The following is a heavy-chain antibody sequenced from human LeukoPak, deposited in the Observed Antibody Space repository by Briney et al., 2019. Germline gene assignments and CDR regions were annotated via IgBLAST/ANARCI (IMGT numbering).Heavy chain of an antibody. CDR2: INHSGST. CDR3: AREGSRRDAFDI. Sequence: PSETLSLTRAVYGGSFSGYYWSWIRQPPGKGLEWIGEINHSGSTNYNPSLKSRVTISVDTSKNQFSLKLSSVTAADTAVYYCAREGSRRDAFDIWGQGTMVTVSS. V-gene: IGHV4-34*01. J-gene: IGHJ3*02. CDR1: GGSFSGYY.